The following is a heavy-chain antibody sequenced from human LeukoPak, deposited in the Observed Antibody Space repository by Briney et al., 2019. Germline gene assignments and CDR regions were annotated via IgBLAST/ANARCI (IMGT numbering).Heavy chain of an antibody. CDR1: GGSISSYY. J-gene: IGHJ4*02. CDR3: ATYSSGWFQFDY. V-gene: IGHV4-59*01. D-gene: IGHD6-19*01. CDR2: IYYSGST. Sequence: SETLSLTCTVSGGSISSYYWSWIRQPPGKGLEWIGYIYYSGSTNYNPSLKSRVTISVDTSKNQFSLNLSSVTAADTAVYCCATYSSGWFQFDYWGQGTLVTVSS.